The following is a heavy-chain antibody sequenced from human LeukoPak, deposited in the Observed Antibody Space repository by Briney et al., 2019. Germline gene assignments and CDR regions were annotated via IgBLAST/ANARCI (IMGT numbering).Heavy chain of an antibody. D-gene: IGHD2-2*01. V-gene: IGHV1-8*03. J-gene: IGHJ4*02. Sequence: ASVKVSCKASGYTFTSYDINWVRQATGQGLEWMGWMNPNSGNTGYAQKFQGRVTITRNTSISTAYMELSSLRSEDTAVYYCARGQFRSTSPIYPYWGQGTLVTVSS. CDR2: MNPNSGNT. CDR3: ARGQFRSTSPIYPY. CDR1: GYTFTSYD.